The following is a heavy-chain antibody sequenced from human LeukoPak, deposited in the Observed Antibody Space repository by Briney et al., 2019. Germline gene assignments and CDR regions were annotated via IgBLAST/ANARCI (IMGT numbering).Heavy chain of an antibody. V-gene: IGHV3-48*04. CDR3: ARTTAGGEWELLE. CDR1: GFTFSSYS. Sequence: GGSLRLSCAASGFTFSSYSMNWVRQAPGKGLEWVSYISSSSSSTIYYADSVKGRFTISRDNAKNSLYLQMNSLRAEDTAVYYCARTTAGGEWELLEWGQGTLVTVSS. D-gene: IGHD1-26*01. J-gene: IGHJ4*02. CDR2: ISSSSSSTI.